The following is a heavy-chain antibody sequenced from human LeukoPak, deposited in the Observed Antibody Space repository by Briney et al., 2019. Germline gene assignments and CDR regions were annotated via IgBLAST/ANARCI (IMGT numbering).Heavy chain of an antibody. CDR3: MSAHGY. CDR2: ILPGGRES. V-gene: IGHV3-7*01. J-gene: IGHJ4*02. CDR1: ALTFSNAW. Sequence: PGGSLRLSCAASALTFSNAWMSWVRQAPGKGLEWVATILPGGRESYRVDSVKGRFTISRDNAKNSLYLQMNILRAEDTAVYYCMSAHGYWGQGTLVTVTS.